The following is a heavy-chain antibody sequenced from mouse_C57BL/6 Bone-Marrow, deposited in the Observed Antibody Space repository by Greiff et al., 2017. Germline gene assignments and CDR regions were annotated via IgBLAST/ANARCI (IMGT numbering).Heavy chain of an antibody. Sequence: QVQLQQPGAELVKPGASVKVSCKASGYTFTSYWMHWVKQRPGQGLEWIGRIHPSDSDTNYNQKFKGKATLTVDKSSSTAYMQLSSLTSKDSAVFYCAILGVYDYAMDYWGQGTSVTVSS. CDR1: GYTFTSYW. D-gene: IGHD1-1*01. CDR3: AILGVYDYAMDY. J-gene: IGHJ4*01. V-gene: IGHV1-74*01. CDR2: IHPSDSDT.